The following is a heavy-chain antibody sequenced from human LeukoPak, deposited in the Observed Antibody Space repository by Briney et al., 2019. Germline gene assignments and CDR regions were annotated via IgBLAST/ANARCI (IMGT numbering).Heavy chain of an antibody. J-gene: IGHJ6*03. CDR1: GSTFSSHT. CDR2: ISSSSSVI. D-gene: IGHD2-8*02. Sequence: LAGGSLRLSCAASGSTFSSHTMNWVRQAPGKGLEWVSYISSSSSVIYYADSVKGRFTISRDNAKNSLYLQMNSLRAEDTAVYFCASRYCTGVNCFAASYMCMDVWGKGTTVTVSS. V-gene: IGHV3-48*04. CDR3: ASRYCTGVNCFAASYMCMDV.